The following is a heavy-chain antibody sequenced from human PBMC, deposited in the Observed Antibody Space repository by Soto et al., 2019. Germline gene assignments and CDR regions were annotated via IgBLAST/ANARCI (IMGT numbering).Heavy chain of an antibody. CDR2: VSHDGRNT. CDR1: GFTFSDYA. Sequence: VQLVESGGGVVQPGRSLRLSCAASGFTFSDYAMHWVRQAPGKGLEWVAVVSHDGRNTHYADSVKGRFTISRDSSKNTVSREMTSLRAEDTAVYYCAKGGGQWLVTSDFNYWGQGALVTVSS. J-gene: IGHJ4*02. D-gene: IGHD6-19*01. V-gene: IGHV3-30*18. CDR3: AKGGGQWLVTSDFNY.